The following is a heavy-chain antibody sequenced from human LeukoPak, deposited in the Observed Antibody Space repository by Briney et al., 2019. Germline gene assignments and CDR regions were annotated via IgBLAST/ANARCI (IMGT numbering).Heavy chain of an antibody. J-gene: IGHJ4*02. CDR2: IYYSGST. CDR3: ARQLGYCSSTSCYADKVDY. V-gene: IGHV4-39*01. D-gene: IGHD2-2*01. CDR1: GGSISSSSYY. Sequence: SETLSLTCTVSGGSISSSSYYWGWIRQPPGKGLEWIGSIYYSGSTYYNPSLKSRVTISADTSKNQFSLKLSSVTAAGTAVYYCARQLGYCSSTSCYADKVDYWGQGTLVTVSS.